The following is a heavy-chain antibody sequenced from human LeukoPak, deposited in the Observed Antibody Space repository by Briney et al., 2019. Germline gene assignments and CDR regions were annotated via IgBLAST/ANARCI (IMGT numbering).Heavy chain of an antibody. CDR1: GFTLSSYW. D-gene: IGHD3-10*02. J-gene: IGHJ6*02. Sequence: PGGSLRLSCAASGFTLSSYWMHWVRQAPGKGLVWVSRINSDGSSTSYADSVKGRFTISRDNAKNTLHLQMNSLGAEDTAVYYCARGGFDVPGMDVWGQGTTVTVSS. V-gene: IGHV3-74*01. CDR2: INSDGSST. CDR3: ARGGFDVPGMDV.